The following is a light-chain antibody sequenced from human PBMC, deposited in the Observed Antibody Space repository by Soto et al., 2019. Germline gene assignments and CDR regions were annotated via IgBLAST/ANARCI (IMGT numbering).Light chain of an antibody. J-gene: IGKJ5*01. CDR2: GAS. CDR3: QQRSIWPPRIT. CDR1: QSVANNY. V-gene: IGKV3D-20*02. Sequence: EIVLTQSPGSLSLSPGEGATLSCRASQSVANNYLAWYQQKPGQAPRLLISGASNRATGIPDRFSGSGSGTDFTLTISRLESEDFAVYYCQQRSIWPPRITFGQGTRLEIK.